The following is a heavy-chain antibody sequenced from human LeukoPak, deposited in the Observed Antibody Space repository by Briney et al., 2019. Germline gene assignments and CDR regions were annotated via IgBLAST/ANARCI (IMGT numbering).Heavy chain of an antibody. CDR2: IYPGDSDT. CDR1: GYTFSGYW. D-gene: IGHD4-23*01. J-gene: IGHJ4*02. CDR3: ARRDYGGKHFDY. Sequence: GESLQISCKGSGYTFSGYWIAWVRQMPGKGLEWMGIIYPGDSDTRYSPSFQGQVTISADKSISTAYLQWSSLKASDTAMYYCARRDYGGKHFDYWGQGTLVTVSS. V-gene: IGHV5-51*01.